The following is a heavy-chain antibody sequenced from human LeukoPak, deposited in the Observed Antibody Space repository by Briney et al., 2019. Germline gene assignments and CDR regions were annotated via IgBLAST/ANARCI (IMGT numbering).Heavy chain of an antibody. D-gene: IGHD2-2*01. V-gene: IGHV3-15*07. Sequence: GGSLRLSCAASGFSFSDAWMNWVRQAPGKGLEWVGHIRSKADGGTPDYIAPVKGRFTISRDDSKDTLYLQMNSLNTEDTAMYYCAKVGGVDIVVVPAAHHPHIPWFDPWGQGTLVTVSS. CDR2: IRSKADGGTP. J-gene: IGHJ5*02. CDR3: AKVGGVDIVVVPAAHHPHIPWFDP. CDR1: GFSFSDAW.